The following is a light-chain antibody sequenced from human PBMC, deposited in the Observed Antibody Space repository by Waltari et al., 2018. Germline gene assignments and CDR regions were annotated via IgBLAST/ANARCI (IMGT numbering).Light chain of an antibody. J-gene: IGKJ4*01. CDR1: QSVSSSY. CDR2: GAS. Sequence: EIVLTQSPGTLSLSPGERATLSCRASQSVSSSYLAWYQQKPGQAPRLLIYGASSRVTGIPDRFSGSGSGTDFTLTISRLEPEDFAVYYCQQYGSSPPLTFGGGTKVEIK. V-gene: IGKV3-20*01. CDR3: QQYGSSPPLT.